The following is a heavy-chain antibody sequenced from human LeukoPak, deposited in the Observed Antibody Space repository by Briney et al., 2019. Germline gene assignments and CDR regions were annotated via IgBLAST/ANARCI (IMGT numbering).Heavy chain of an antibody. J-gene: IGHJ4*02. V-gene: IGHV3-21*01. CDR1: GFTFGSFS. CDR3: ARDPGRSGGSCYSDY. CDR2: INSSGSDTYI. Sequence: GGSLRLSCAASGFTFGSFSMTWVRQAPGKGLEWDSTINSSGSDTYIYYADSVKGRFAISRDNAKNSLYLQMNSLRAEDTAVYYCARDPGRSGGSCYSDYWGQGTLVTVSS. D-gene: IGHD2-15*01.